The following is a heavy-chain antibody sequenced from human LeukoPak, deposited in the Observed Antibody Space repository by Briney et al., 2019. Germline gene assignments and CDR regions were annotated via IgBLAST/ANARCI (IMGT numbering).Heavy chain of an antibody. J-gene: IGHJ5*02. CDR3: AKVSVITMVRGNWFDP. Sequence: PGGSLRLSCAASGFTFSSYEMNWVRPAPGKGLEWVAVIFYDGDTKYYADSVKGRFTVSRDNSKNTLYLQMNSLRAEDTAVYYCAKVSVITMVRGNWFDPWGQGTLVTVSS. V-gene: IGHV3-30*04. D-gene: IGHD3-10*01. CDR1: GFTFSSYE. CDR2: IFYDGDTK.